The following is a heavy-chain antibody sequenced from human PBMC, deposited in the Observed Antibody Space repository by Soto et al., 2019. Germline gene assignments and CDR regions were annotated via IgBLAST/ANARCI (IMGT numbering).Heavy chain of an antibody. J-gene: IGHJ4*02. CDR1: GSSIRSGLYH. CDR2: IYYSGST. CDR3: ARHDGGEYSYGYSDD. Sequence: SETLSLTSSPSGSSIRSGLYHCCWVGQPAGKGLECIASIYYSGSTYYNSSLKSRVTISVETSKNQFFLKLSSVTAADTAVYYCARHDGGEYSYGYSDDCGQGTLVTVSS. D-gene: IGHD5-18*01. V-gene: IGHV4-39*01.